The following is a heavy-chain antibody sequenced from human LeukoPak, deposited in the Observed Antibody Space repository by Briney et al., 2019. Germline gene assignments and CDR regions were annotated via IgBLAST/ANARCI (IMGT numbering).Heavy chain of an antibody. J-gene: IGHJ4*02. V-gene: IGHV1-46*01. CDR3: ARNVGSGFDY. CDR2: INPSGGST. CDR1: GYTFTTYY. Sequence: ASVKVSCKASGYTFTTYYIHRVRQPPGQGLEWMGFINPSGGSTSYAQKFQARITMTSDTSTSTVYMELSSLRSEDTAVYYCARNVGSGFDYWGQGNLVTVSS. D-gene: IGHD1-1*01.